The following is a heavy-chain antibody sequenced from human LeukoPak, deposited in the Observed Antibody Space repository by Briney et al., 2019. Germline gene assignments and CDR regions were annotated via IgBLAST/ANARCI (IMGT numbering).Heavy chain of an antibody. CDR2: IYYSGST. J-gene: IGHJ6*03. CDR1: GGSISSSSYY. D-gene: IGHD3-10*01. V-gene: IGHV4-39*07. Sequence: SETLSLTCTVSGGSISSSSYYWGWIRQPPGKGLEWIGSIYYSGSTCYNPSLKSRVTISVDTSKNQFSLKLSSVTAADTAVYYCASMVRGNYYMDVWGKGTTVTVSS. CDR3: ASMVRGNYYMDV.